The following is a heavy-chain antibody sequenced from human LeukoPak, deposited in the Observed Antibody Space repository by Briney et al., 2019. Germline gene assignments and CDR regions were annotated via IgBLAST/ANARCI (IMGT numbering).Heavy chain of an antibody. CDR1: GGSFSGYY. CDR3: ARASYGYDSSGYTFDY. V-gene: IGHV4-34*01. J-gene: IGHJ4*02. D-gene: IGHD3-22*01. Sequence: SETLSLTCAVYGGSFSGYYWSWIRQPPGKGLEWIGEINHSGSTNYNPSLKSRVTISVDTSKNQFSLKLSSVTAADTAVYYCARASYGYDSSGYTFDYWGQGTLVTVSS. CDR2: INHSGST.